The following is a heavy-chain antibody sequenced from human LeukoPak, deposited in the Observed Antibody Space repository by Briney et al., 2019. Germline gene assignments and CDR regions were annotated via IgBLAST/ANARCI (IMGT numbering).Heavy chain of an antibody. J-gene: IGHJ4*01. D-gene: IGHD2-2*01. CDR1: GFTFDDYA. V-gene: IGHV3-9*01. Sequence: GGSLRLSCAASGFTFDDYAMHWVRQAPGKGLGWVSGVSWVSGGIGYADSVKSRFTISRDNSKNTLYLQMNSPRAEDTAMYYCARDGRSTSCYSGFDYWGPRTLVTVSS. CDR2: VSWVSGGI. CDR3: ARDGRSTSCYSGFDY.